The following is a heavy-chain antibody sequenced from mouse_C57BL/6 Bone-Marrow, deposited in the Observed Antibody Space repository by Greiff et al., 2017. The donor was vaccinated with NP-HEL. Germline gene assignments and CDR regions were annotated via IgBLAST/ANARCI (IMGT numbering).Heavy chain of an antibody. CDR3: ARAPFTVEMDY. V-gene: IGHV5-4*03. J-gene: IGHJ4*01. D-gene: IGHD1-1*01. CDR1: GFTFSSYA. Sequence: EVMLVESGGGLVKPGGSLKLSCVASGFTFSSYAMSWVRQTPEKRLEWVATISDGGSYTYYPDNVKGRFTISRDNAKNNLYLQMRHLKSEDTAMYYGARAPFTVEMDYWGQGTSVTVSS. CDR2: ISDGGSYT.